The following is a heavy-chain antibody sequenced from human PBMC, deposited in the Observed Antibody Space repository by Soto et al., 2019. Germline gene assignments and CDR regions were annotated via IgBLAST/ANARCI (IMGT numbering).Heavy chain of an antibody. Sequence: LRLSCAASGFTVSSNYMSWVRQAPGKGLEWVSVIYSGGSAYYADSVKGRFTISRDNSKNTLYLQMNSLRAEDTAVYYCARHGYSYGGGYFDYRGQGTLVTVSS. CDR1: GFTVSSNY. J-gene: IGHJ4*02. V-gene: IGHV3-66*04. CDR3: ARHGYSYGGGYFDY. D-gene: IGHD5-18*01. CDR2: IYSGGSA.